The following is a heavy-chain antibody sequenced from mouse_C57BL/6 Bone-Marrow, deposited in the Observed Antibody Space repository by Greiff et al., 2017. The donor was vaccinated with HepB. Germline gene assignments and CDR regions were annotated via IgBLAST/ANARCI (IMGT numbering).Heavy chain of an antibody. CDR2: INPSSGYT. Sequence: QVQLKESGAELARPGASVKMSCKASGYTFTSYTMHWVKQRPGQGLEWIGYINPSSGYTKYNQKFKDKATLTADKFSSTAYMQLSSLTSEDSAVYYCAFYDYDYFDYWGQGTTLTVSS. D-gene: IGHD2-4*01. CDR3: AFYDYDYFDY. CDR1: GYTFTSYT. J-gene: IGHJ2*01. V-gene: IGHV1-4*01.